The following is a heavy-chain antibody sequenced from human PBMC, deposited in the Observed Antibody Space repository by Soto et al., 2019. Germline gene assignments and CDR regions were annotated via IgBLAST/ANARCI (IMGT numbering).Heavy chain of an antibody. CDR2: IYYSGST. CDR3: ARPNLDTAMAHPQEAFPYYFDY. CDR1: GGSISSSSYY. J-gene: IGHJ4*02. V-gene: IGHV4-39*01. D-gene: IGHD5-18*01. Sequence: PSETLSLTCTVSGGSISSSSYYWGWIRQPPGKGLEWIGSIYYSGSTYYNPSLKSRVTISVDTSKNRFSLKLSSVTAADTAVYYCARPNLDTAMAHPQEAFPYYFDYWGQGTLVTVSS.